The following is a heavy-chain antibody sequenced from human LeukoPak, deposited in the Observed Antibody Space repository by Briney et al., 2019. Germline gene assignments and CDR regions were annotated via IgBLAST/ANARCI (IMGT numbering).Heavy chain of an antibody. CDR3: ARPYPYYYDSSGYYFQH. CDR2: ISGGGGTT. CDR1: GLSFSSYA. D-gene: IGHD3-22*01. J-gene: IGHJ1*01. Sequence: GGSLRLSCAASGLSFSSYAMSWVRQAPGKGLEWVSAISGGGGTTYYADSVKGRFTISRDNSRNTLYLQMNSLRVEDTAVYYCARPYPYYYDSSGYYFQHWGQGTLVTVSS. V-gene: IGHV3-23*01.